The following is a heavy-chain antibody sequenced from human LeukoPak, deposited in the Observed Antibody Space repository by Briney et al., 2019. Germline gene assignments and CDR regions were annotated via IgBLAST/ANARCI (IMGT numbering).Heavy chain of an antibody. Sequence: PSETLSLTCAVYGGSFSGYYWSWIRQPPGKGLEWIGEINHSGSTNYNPSLKSRVTISVDTSKNQFSLKLSSVTAADTAVYYCASGYRVAPNNRFDPWGQGTLVTVSS. J-gene: IGHJ5*02. V-gene: IGHV4-34*01. CDR1: GGSFSGYY. CDR3: ASGYRVAPNNRFDP. CDR2: INHSGST. D-gene: IGHD4-11*01.